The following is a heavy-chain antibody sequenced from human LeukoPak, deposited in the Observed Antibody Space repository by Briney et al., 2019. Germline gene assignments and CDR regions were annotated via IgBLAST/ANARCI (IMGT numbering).Heavy chain of an antibody. Sequence: GGSLRLSCAASGFTLSSYAMSWLRQAPGKGLEWVSAISGSGGSTYYADSVKGRFTISRDNSKNTLYLQMNSLRAEDTGVYYCAKVNTYYYDSSGYYFDYWGQGTLVTVSS. V-gene: IGHV3-23*01. J-gene: IGHJ4*02. D-gene: IGHD3-22*01. CDR3: AKVNTYYYDSSGYYFDY. CDR1: GFTLSSYA. CDR2: ISGSGGST.